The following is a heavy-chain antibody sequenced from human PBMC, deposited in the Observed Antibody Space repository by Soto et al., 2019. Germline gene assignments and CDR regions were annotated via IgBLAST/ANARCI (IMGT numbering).Heavy chain of an antibody. J-gene: IGHJ4*02. CDR2: VFSSVSA. V-gene: IGHV4-4*07. CDR1: GVSVTRYT. D-gene: IGHD2-21*02. CDR3: ARDGMTTGDT. Sequence: PSEPLSLTCSVSGVSVTRYTWRWVRQPANKGLEWIGRVFSSVSATYNPSLERRVSISMDTAENRISLKLDYVTAADAGVYFCARDGMTTGDTWGPGTLVTVSS.